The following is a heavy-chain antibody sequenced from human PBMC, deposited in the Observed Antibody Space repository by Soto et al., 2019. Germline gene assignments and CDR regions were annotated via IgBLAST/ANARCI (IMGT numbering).Heavy chain of an antibody. D-gene: IGHD2-21*02. V-gene: IGHV4-38-2*02. Sequence: PSETLSLTCAVSGYSISSGYHWGWLRQPPGQGLEWIGSIYHSGTTYYSPSLRSRVIMSVDTSSNHFSLTLTSVTAADTAMYFCDREKSIRGGRYSLDFWGAGTLVT. J-gene: IGHJ4*02. CDR3: DREKSIRGGRYSLDF. CDR1: GYSISSGYH. CDR2: IYHSGTT.